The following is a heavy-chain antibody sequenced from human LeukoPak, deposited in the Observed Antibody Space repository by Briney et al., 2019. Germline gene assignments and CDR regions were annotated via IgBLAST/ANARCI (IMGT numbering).Heavy chain of an antibody. V-gene: IGHV3-53*01. J-gene: IGHJ4*02. Sequence: GGSLRLSCAASGFTVGSNYMSWVRQAPGKGLEWVSVIYSDGRIHSADSVKGRFTISRDDSKNTLSLQMNSLRAEDTAVYYCARESGYSYGLAGFFDYWGQGTLVTVSS. CDR1: GFTVGSNY. CDR3: ARESGYSYGLAGFFDY. D-gene: IGHD5-18*01. CDR2: IYSDGRI.